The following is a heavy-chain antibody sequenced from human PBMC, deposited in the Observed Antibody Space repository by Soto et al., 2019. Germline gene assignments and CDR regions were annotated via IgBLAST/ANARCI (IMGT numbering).Heavy chain of an antibody. CDR3: VREGIGTAYADS. V-gene: IGHV3-23*01. CDR1: GFSLTDKA. CDR2: INGGGTT. J-gene: IGHJ4*02. D-gene: IGHD3-16*01. Sequence: TGGSLRLSCAASGFSLTDKAMSWVRQSPEKGLEWVSAINGGGTTWYAASVKGRFTISRDNSQNTLFLQMHSLRLEDSAVYYCVREGIGTAYADSWGQGTLVTVSS.